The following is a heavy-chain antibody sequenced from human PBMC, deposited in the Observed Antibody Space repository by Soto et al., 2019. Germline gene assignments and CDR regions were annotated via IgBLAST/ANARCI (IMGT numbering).Heavy chain of an antibody. CDR3: APLSVSLSGPYGIHV. CDR2: ISHSGGS. Sequence: SETLSLTCAVYGGSFSDYSWSWIRQPPGKGLAWIGEISHSGGSNYNPSLKSRVTLSVDTSKNQFSVRLNSVTASDTAVYYCAPLSVSLSGPYGIHVWGQGTTVTVSS. D-gene: IGHD2-15*01. V-gene: IGHV4-34*01. J-gene: IGHJ6*02. CDR1: GGSFSDYS.